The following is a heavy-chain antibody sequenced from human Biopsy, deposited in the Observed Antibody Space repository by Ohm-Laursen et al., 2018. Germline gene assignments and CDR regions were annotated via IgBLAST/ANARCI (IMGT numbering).Heavy chain of an antibody. CDR2: IGYDGSNK. Sequence: SLRLSCTASGFGMYAMHWVRQPPGKGLEWLAVIGYDGSNKYYAESVKGRFTISRDRCRDTVHLQMNSLRYEDTALYYCAKDGGQWLGGAFDIWGHGTMVSVSS. J-gene: IGHJ3*02. CDR1: GFGMYA. CDR3: AKDGGQWLGGAFDI. V-gene: IGHV3-30*02. D-gene: IGHD6-19*01.